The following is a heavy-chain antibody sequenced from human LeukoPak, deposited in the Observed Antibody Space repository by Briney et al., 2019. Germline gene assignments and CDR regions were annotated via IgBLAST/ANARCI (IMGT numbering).Heavy chain of an antibody. CDR2: IYYSGST. CDR3: ARGTYNWDVAVFDY. D-gene: IGHD1-20*01. Sequence: SETLSLTCTVSGGSISSYYWSWIRQPPGKGLEWIGYIYYSGSTNYNPSLKSRVTISVDTSKNQFSLKLSSVTAADTAVYYCARGTYNWDVAVFDYWGQGTLVTVSS. V-gene: IGHV4-59*01. J-gene: IGHJ4*02. CDR1: GGSISSYY.